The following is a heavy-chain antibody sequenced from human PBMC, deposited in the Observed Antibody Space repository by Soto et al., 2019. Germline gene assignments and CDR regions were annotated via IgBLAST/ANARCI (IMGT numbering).Heavy chain of an antibody. J-gene: IGHJ5*02. CDR3: AKDVSRIAVAGTGWFDP. D-gene: IGHD6-19*01. CDR1: GFTFSSYA. CDR2: ISGSGGST. Sequence: PGGSLRLSCAASGFTFSSYAMSWVRQAPGKGLEWVSAISGSGGSTYYADSVKGRFTISRDNSKNTLYLQMNSLRAEDKAVNYCAKDVSRIAVAGTGWFDPWGQGTLVTVSS. V-gene: IGHV3-23*01.